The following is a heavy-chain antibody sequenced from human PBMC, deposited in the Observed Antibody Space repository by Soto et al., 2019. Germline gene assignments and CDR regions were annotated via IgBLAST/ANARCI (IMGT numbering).Heavy chain of an antibody. CDR1: GYTFTSYA. D-gene: IGHD6-19*01. V-gene: IGHV1-3*01. CDR2: INAGNGNT. J-gene: IGHJ4*02. CDR3: ARDKKIAVAGLDY. Sequence: ASVKVSCKASGYTFTSYAMHWVRQAPGQRLEWMGWINAGNGNTKYSQKFQGRVTMTTDTSTSTAYMELRSLRSDDTAVYYCARDKKIAVAGLDYWGQGTLVTVSS.